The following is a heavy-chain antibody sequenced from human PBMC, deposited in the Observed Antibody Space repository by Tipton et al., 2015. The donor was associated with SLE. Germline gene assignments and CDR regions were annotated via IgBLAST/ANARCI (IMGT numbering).Heavy chain of an antibody. CDR2: ISSSSSYI. V-gene: IGHV3-21*01. D-gene: IGHD1-14*01. Sequence: SLRLSCAASGSTFSNAWMNWVRQAPGKGLEWVSSISSSSSYIYYADSVKGRFTISRDNAKNSLYLQMNSLRAEDTAVYYCARAGFHAFDIWGQGTMVTVSS. CDR3: ARAGFHAFDI. J-gene: IGHJ3*02. CDR1: GSTFSNAW.